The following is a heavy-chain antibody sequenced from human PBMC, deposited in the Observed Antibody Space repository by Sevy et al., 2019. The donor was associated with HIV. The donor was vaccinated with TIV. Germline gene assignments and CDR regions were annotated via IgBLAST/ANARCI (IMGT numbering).Heavy chain of an antibody. CDR3: AGGLLWFGELINYFDY. J-gene: IGHJ4*02. CDR1: GFTFSSYS. Sequence: GGSLRLSCAAPGFTFSSYSMNWVRQAPGKGLEWVSSISSSSSYIYYADSVKGRFTISRDNAKNSLYLQMNSLRAEDTAVYYCAGGLLWFGELINYFDYWGQGTLVTVSS. CDR2: ISSSSSYI. V-gene: IGHV3-21*01. D-gene: IGHD3-10*01.